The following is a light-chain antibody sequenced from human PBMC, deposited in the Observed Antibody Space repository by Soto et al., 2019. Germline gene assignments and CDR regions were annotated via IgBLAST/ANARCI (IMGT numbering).Light chain of an antibody. CDR1: QTISAF. V-gene: IGKV1-39*01. CDR2: SAS. Sequence: DIQMTQSPSSLSASVGDRVTITCRASQTISAFLNWYQHKPGKAPDLLIFSASKLQTGVPSRFSGRGSGTEFTLTISSLQPEDFATYFCQQSYTTPWTFGQGTKVDIK. J-gene: IGKJ1*01. CDR3: QQSYTTPWT.